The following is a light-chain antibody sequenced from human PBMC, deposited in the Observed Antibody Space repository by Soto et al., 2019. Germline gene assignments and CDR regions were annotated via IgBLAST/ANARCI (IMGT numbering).Light chain of an antibody. CDR1: QSVLYSNNKDD. CDR3: QQYLNIPHT. V-gene: IGKV4-1*01. J-gene: IGKJ2*01. CDR2: WAS. Sequence: DIVMTQSPDSLAVSLGERVTINCKSSQSVLYSNNKDDLAWYQQRPGRPPKLLIYWASTRESGVPDRFSGSGSVTDFTLTISSLQAEDVAVYYCQQYLNIPHTFGQGTKLEI.